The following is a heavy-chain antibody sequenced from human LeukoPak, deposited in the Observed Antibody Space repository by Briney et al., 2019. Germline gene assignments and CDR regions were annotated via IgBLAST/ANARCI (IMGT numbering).Heavy chain of an antibody. D-gene: IGHD5-12*01. CDR3: ARGPSGYHNT. V-gene: IGHV3-23*01. CDR1: GFSFSNYA. Sequence: PGGSLRLSCAASGFSFSNYAMSWVRQAPGKGLEWVSAISGRGANTYYADSVKGRFTISRDSSKNTLYLQMNSLRAEDTAVYYCARGPSGYHNTGGQGTLVTVSS. J-gene: IGHJ4*02. CDR2: ISGRGANT.